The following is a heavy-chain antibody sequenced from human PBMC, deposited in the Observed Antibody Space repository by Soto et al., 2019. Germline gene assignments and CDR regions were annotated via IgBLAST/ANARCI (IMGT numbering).Heavy chain of an antibody. Sequence: QVQLQQWGAGLLKPSETLSLICAVYGGSFSGYYWSWIRQPPGKGLEWIGEINHSGSTNYNPSLKSRVTISVDTSRNQFSLKLSSVTAADTAVYYCARGRRTAVTIDYWGQGTLVTVSS. J-gene: IGHJ4*02. CDR2: INHSGST. V-gene: IGHV4-34*01. D-gene: IGHD4-17*01. CDR1: GGSFSGYY. CDR3: ARGRRTAVTIDY.